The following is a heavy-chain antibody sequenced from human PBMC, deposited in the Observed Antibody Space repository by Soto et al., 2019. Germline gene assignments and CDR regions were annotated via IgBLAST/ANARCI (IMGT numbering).Heavy chain of an antibody. CDR3: ARERHEYWTSYWFDP. Sequence: ASLNGYCKAAVYNKNVDRGGRVRQAPGQGLELMGWISAYDGKTTYAEKFQGRVTMTTDASTSTAYMELRSLRSDDTAVYFCARERHEYWTSYWFDPWGQGTLVTV. V-gene: IGHV1-18*01. J-gene: IGHJ5*02. CDR2: ISAYDGKT. CDR1: VYNKNVDR. D-gene: IGHD3-3*01.